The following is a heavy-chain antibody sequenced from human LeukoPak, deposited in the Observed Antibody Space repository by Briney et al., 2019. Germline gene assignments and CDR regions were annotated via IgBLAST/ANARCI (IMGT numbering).Heavy chain of an antibody. CDR3: AKDLSVYMTTTHGMDV. V-gene: IGHV3-30*18. CDR2: ISYDGSNK. CDR1: GFTFSSYG. J-gene: IGHJ6*02. D-gene: IGHD4-17*01. Sequence: PGGSLRLSCAASGFTFSSYGMHWVRQAPGKGLEWVAVISYDGSNKYYADSVKGRFTISRDNSKNTLYLQMNSLRAEDTAVYYCAKDLSVYMTTTHGMDVWGQGTTVTVSS.